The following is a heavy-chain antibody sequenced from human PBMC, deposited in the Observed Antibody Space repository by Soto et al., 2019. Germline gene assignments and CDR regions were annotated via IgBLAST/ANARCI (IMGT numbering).Heavy chain of an antibody. D-gene: IGHD2-15*01. V-gene: IGHV3-7*01. Sequence: GGSLRLSCAASGFTFSSYWMSWVRQAPGKGLEWVANIKQDGSEKYYVDSVKGRFTISRDNAKNSLYLQMNSLRAEDTAVYYCARVVVADEGVLDYWGQGTLVTVSS. CDR1: GFTFSSYW. J-gene: IGHJ4*02. CDR3: ARVVVADEGVLDY. CDR2: IKQDGSEK.